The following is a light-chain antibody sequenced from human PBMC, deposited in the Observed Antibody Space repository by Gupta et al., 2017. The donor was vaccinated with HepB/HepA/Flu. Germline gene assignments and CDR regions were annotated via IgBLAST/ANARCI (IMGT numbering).Light chain of an antibody. CDR3: NSRDSSGNHWV. V-gene: IGLV3-19*01. CDR2: GKN. Sequence: SSELTVDPAVCVAWGQTVRITCQGDSLRNYYASWYQQKPGQAPVLVIYGKNNRPSGIPDRFSGSSSGNTASLTITGAQAEDEADYYCNSRDSSGNHWVFGGGTKLTVL. CDR1: SLRNYY. J-gene: IGLJ3*02.